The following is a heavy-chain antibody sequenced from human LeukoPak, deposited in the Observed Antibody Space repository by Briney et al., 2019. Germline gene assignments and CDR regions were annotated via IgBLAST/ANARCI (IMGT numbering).Heavy chain of an antibody. V-gene: IGHV3-15*01. D-gene: IGHD3/OR15-3a*01. Sequence: GGSLRLSCAACGFTFSDAWMSWVRQAPGKGLEWVGRIKNKADGGTTDYAAPVKGRFTISRDDSKNMAFLQMNSLKTEDTAIYYCTTDVGLYWGQGTLVTVSS. J-gene: IGHJ4*02. CDR2: IKNKADGGTT. CDR3: TTDVGLY. CDR1: GFTFSDAW.